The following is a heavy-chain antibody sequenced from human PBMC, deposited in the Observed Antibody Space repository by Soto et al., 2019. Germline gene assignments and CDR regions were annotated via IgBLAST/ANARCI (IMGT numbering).Heavy chain of an antibody. CDR2: ISAYNGNT. D-gene: IGHD3-10*01. Sequence: QVQLVQSGAEVKKPGASVKVSCKASGYTFTSYGISWVRQAPGQGLEWMGWISAYNGNTNYAQKLQGRVTMTTDTSTSTACMELRSLRSDDTAVYYCARVPESQTMVRGEYFDYWGQGTLVTVSS. J-gene: IGHJ4*02. V-gene: IGHV1-18*01. CDR1: GYTFTSYG. CDR3: ARVPESQTMVRGEYFDY.